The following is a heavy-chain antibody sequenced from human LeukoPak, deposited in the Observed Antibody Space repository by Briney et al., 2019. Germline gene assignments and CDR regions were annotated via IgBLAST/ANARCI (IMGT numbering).Heavy chain of an antibody. CDR2: ISTGGGT. CDR3: ARDQTYYVSSGYYYVTYFHH. Sequence: KPSETLSLTCTVSGGSISSYSWNWIRQPPGNGLEWIGRISTGGGTTYNPSLKSRVTMSVDASKNQFSLNLTSVTAADTAVYYCARDQTYYVSSGYYYVTYFHHWGQGILVTVSS. CDR1: GGSISSYS. D-gene: IGHD3-22*01. V-gene: IGHV4-4*07. J-gene: IGHJ1*01.